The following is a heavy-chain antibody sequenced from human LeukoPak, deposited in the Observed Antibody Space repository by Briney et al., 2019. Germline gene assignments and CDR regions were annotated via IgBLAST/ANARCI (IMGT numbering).Heavy chain of an antibody. CDR3: ARTNFRNNWFDP. D-gene: IGHD1-7*01. CDR1: GGSFSGYY. CDR2: INHSGST. V-gene: IGHV4-34*01. J-gene: IGHJ5*02. Sequence: SETLSLTCAVYGGSFSGYYWSWIRQPPGKGLEWIGEINHSGSTNYNPSLKSRVTISVDTSKSQFSLKLCSVTAADTAVYYCARTNFRNNWFDPWGQGTLVTVSS.